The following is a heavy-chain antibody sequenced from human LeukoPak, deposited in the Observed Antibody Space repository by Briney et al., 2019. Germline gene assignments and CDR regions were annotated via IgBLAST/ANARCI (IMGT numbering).Heavy chain of an antibody. Sequence: SVKVSCKASGGTFSSYAISWVRQAPGQGLEWMGGIIPILGTANYAQKFQGRVTITADESTSTAYMELSSLRSEDTAVYYCARDPGGYSYGLRFDPWGQGTLVTVSS. CDR3: ARDPGGYSYGLRFDP. CDR1: GGTFSSYA. V-gene: IGHV1-69*13. D-gene: IGHD5-18*01. CDR2: IIPILGTA. J-gene: IGHJ5*02.